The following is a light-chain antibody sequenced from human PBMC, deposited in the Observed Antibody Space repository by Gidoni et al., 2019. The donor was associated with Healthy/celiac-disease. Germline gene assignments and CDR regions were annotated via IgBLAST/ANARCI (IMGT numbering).Light chain of an antibody. CDR3: QQLNSYRCT. CDR1: QGISSY. J-gene: IGKJ4*01. CDR2: AAS. Sequence: DIQLTQSPSFLSASVGDRVTITCRASQGISSYLTWYQQKPGKAPTLLIYAASTLQRRVPSSFSGSGSGTEFTLTISSLQPEDFATYYCQQLNSYRCTFGGGTKVEIK. V-gene: IGKV1-9*01.